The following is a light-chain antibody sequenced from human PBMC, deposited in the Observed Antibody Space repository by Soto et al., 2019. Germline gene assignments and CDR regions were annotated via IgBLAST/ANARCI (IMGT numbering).Light chain of an antibody. CDR3: QQYYSYPGT. J-gene: IGKJ3*01. Sequence: AIRMTQSPSSLSASTGDRVTITCRASQGISSYLAWYQQKPGKAPKLLIYAASTLQSGVPSRFSGSGSGTDFTLTISCLQSEDFATYYCQQYYSYPGTVGPGTNVDIK. CDR2: AAS. V-gene: IGKV1-8*01. CDR1: QGISSY.